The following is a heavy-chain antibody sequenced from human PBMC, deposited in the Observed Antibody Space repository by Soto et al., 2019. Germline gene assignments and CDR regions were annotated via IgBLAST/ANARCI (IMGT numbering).Heavy chain of an antibody. D-gene: IGHD3-10*01. J-gene: IGHJ5*02. V-gene: IGHV3-9*01. CDR2: ISWNSGSI. CDR3: APGPGGEWRAPIDP. Sequence: EVQLVESGGGLVQPGRSLRLSCAASGFTFDDYAMHWVRQAPGKGLEWVSGISWNSGSIGYADCVKGRFPISRDNAKNSLYLRMNPWRAEDTALYYCAPGPGGEWRAPIDPWGRGTLVSVPS. CDR1: GFTFDDYA.